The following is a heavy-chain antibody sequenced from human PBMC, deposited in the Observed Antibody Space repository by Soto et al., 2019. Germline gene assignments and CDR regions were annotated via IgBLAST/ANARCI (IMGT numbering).Heavy chain of an antibody. V-gene: IGHV4-31*03. CDR3: ARELRFGEDYYGMDV. CDR1: GGSISSGGYY. J-gene: IGHJ6*02. CDR2: IYYSGST. D-gene: IGHD3-10*01. Sequence: QVQLQESGPGLVKPSQTLSLTCTVSGGSISSGGYYWSWIRQHPGKGLEWIGYIYYSGSTYYNPSIKSRFTISIDTSKNQFSLKLSSVTAADTAVYYCARELRFGEDYYGMDVWGQGTTVTVSS.